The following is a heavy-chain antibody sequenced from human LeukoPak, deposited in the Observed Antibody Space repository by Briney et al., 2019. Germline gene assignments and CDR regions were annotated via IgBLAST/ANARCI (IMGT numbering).Heavy chain of an antibody. Sequence: GGSLRLPCAASGFTFSSYSMNWVRQAPGKGLEWVSSISSSSSYIYYADSVKGRFTISRDNAKNSLYLQMNSLRAEDTAVYYCARDIAAAGLDYWGQGTLVTVSS. CDR1: GFTFSSYS. V-gene: IGHV3-21*01. D-gene: IGHD6-13*01. CDR3: ARDIAAAGLDY. J-gene: IGHJ4*02. CDR2: ISSSSSYI.